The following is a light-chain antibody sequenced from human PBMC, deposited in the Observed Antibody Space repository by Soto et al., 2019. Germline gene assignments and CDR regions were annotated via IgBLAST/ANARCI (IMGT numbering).Light chain of an antibody. CDR3: AAWDDSLNGRV. Sequence: QSVLTQPPSASGTPGQRVTISCSGSISNIGSNTVNWYQQLPGTAPKLLIYSNNQRPSGVPDRFSGSKSGTSASLAISGLQSEDEADYYCAAWDDSLNGRVFCGGTKLTVL. J-gene: IGLJ3*02. CDR1: ISNIGSNT. CDR2: SNN. V-gene: IGLV1-44*01.